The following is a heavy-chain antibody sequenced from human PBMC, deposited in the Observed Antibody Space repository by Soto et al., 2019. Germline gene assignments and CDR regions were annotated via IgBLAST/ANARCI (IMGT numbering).Heavy chain of an antibody. Sequence: GESLKISCKGSGYRFTNYWISWVRQMPGKGLEWMGRIDPSDSYTNYSPSFQGHVTISADKSINTAYLQMNSLRVEDTAVYFCASVPGSPGYHGLDVWGQGTTVTVSS. CDR1: GYRFTNYW. V-gene: IGHV5-10-1*01. J-gene: IGHJ6*02. D-gene: IGHD6-19*01. CDR2: IDPSDSYT. CDR3: ASVPGSPGYHGLDV.